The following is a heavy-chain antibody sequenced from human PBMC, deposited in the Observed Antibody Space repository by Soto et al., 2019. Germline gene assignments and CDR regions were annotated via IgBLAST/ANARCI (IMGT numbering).Heavy chain of an antibody. D-gene: IGHD1-1*01. CDR3: ARAAVTTRRLPGANDC. CDR2: IWYDGSSQ. Sequence: GGSLRLSCAASGFNFRNHGMHWVRQAPGKGLEWVAVIWYDGSSQYYADSVKGRFTISRDNCENTLYLQMNSLRAEDTAVYYCARAAVTTRRLPGANDCWGQGTLVTVSS. J-gene: IGHJ4*02. CDR1: GFNFRNHG. V-gene: IGHV3-33*01.